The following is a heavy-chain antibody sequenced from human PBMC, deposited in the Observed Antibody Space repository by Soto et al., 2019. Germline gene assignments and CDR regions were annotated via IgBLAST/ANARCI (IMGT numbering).Heavy chain of an antibody. Sequence: SETLSLTCTVSGGSISSSSYYWGWIRQPPGKGLEWIGSIYYSGSTYYNPSLKSRVTISVDTSKNQFSLKLSSVTAADTAVYYCARLAAELAAAFDYWGQGTLVTVSS. CDR1: GGSISSSSYY. CDR3: ARLAAELAAAFDY. CDR2: IYYSGST. V-gene: IGHV4-39*01. D-gene: IGHD6-25*01. J-gene: IGHJ4*02.